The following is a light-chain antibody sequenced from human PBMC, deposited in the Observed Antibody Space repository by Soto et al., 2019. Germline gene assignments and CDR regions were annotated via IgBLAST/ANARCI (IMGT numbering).Light chain of an antibody. CDR3: QQYGSSPRT. V-gene: IGKV3-20*01. CDR2: GAS. J-gene: IGKJ1*01. CDR1: QSVSSNY. Sequence: EIVLTQSPGILSLSPGERATLSCRASQSVSSNYLAWYQQTPGQAPRFLIYGASSRATGIPDRFSGSGSGTDFTLTITRLEPEDFAVYYCQQYGSSPRTFGQGTKVEIK.